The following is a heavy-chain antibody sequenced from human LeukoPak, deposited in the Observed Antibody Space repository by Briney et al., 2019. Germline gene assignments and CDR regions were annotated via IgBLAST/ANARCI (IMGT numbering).Heavy chain of an antibody. D-gene: IGHD4-23*01. CDR2: IWYDGSNK. CDR3: ARRDRTVVTPHYYYYMDV. CDR1: GFTLSSYG. V-gene: IGHV3-33*01. J-gene: IGHJ6*03. Sequence: GGSLRLSCAASGFTLSSYGMHWVRQAPGKGLEWVAVIWYDGSNKYYADSVKGRFTISRDNSKNTLYLQMNSLRAEDTAVYYCARRDRTVVTPHYYYYMDVWGKGTTVTVSS.